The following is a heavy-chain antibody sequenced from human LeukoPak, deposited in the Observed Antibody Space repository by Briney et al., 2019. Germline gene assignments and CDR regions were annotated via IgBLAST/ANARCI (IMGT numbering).Heavy chain of an antibody. CDR1: GFNFINTW. Sequence: GGSLRLSCAASGFNFINTWMHWVRQAPGKGLVWVSRINSDGSSTSYADSVKGRFTISRDNAKNTLYLQMNSLRAEDTAVYYCARVRLRGLDYWGQGTLVTVSS. CDR2: INSDGSST. D-gene: IGHD4-17*01. CDR3: ARVRLRGLDY. J-gene: IGHJ4*02. V-gene: IGHV3-74*01.